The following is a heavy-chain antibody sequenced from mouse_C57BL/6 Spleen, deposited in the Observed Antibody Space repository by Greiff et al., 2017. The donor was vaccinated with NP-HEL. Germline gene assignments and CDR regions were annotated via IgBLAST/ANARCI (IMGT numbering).Heavy chain of an antibody. J-gene: IGHJ3*01. CDR1: GYTFTSYW. Sequence: QVQLQQPGAELVMPGASVKLSCKASGYTFTSYWMHWVKQRPGQGLEWIGEIDPSDSYTNYNQKFKGKSTLTVDKSSSTAYMQLSSLTSEDSAVYYCARFDYDWFAYWGQGTLVTGSA. CDR2: IDPSDSYT. D-gene: IGHD2-4*01. V-gene: IGHV1-69*01. CDR3: ARFDYDWFAY.